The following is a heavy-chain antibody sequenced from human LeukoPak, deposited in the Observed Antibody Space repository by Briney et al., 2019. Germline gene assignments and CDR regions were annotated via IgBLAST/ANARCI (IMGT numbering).Heavy chain of an antibody. V-gene: IGHV3-21*01. J-gene: IGHJ4*02. CDR3: AKSIGSNYEKIPTPLTAKGSYFDY. CDR1: GFTFSSYA. Sequence: GGSLRLSCAASGFTFSSYAMSWVRQAPGKGLEWVSSISSSSSYIYYADSVKGRFTISRDNAKNSLYLQMNSLRAEDTAVYYCAKSIGSNYEKIPTPLTAKGSYFDYWGQGALVTVSS. D-gene: IGHD1-26*01. CDR2: ISSSSSYI.